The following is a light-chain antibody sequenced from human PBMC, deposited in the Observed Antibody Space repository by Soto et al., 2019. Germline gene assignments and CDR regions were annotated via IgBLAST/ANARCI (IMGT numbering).Light chain of an antibody. CDR3: QQYDNWPLYT. J-gene: IGKJ2*01. V-gene: IGKV3-15*01. CDR2: GAS. CDR1: HSVSTN. Sequence: VMTQSPATLSVSPGGRATLSCRASHSVSTNVAWYQQIPGQAPRILIYGASTRATGVPARFSGSGSGTEFTLTIGSLQSEDFAVYYCQQYDNWPLYTFGQGTKLEIK.